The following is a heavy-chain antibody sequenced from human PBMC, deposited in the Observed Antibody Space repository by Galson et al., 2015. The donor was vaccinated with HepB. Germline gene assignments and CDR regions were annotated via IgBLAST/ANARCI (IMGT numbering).Heavy chain of an antibody. V-gene: IGHV4-59*05. J-gene: IGHJ4*02. CDR2: IYFSGST. CDR1: GGSISSYY. D-gene: IGHD4-17*01. CDR3: ASFWGSNGDLAGRFDC. Sequence: ETLSLTCTVSGGSISSYYWSWIRQPAGKGLEWIGSIYFSGSTYYNPSLKSRVTISVDTSKNQFSLKVTSVTAADTAVYYCASFWGSNGDLAGRFDCWGQGTLVTVSS.